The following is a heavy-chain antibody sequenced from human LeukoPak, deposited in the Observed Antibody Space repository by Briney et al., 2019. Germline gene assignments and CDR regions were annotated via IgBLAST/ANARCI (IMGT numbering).Heavy chain of an antibody. J-gene: IGHJ4*02. V-gene: IGHV3-73*01. Sequence: GGSLRLSCAASGFTFSGSAMHWVRQASGKGLEWVGRIRSKANSYATAYAASVKGKFTISRDDSKNTAYLQMNSLRAEDTAVYYCAKDRPQDYWGQGTLVTVSS. CDR1: GFTFSGSA. CDR2: IRSKANSYAT. D-gene: IGHD6-6*01. CDR3: AKDRPQDY.